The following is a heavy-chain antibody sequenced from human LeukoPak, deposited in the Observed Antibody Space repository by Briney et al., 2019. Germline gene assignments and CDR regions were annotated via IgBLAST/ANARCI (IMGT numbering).Heavy chain of an antibody. J-gene: IGHJ4*02. D-gene: IGHD3-22*01. CDR1: GFIFSKYG. V-gene: IGHV3-30*02. CDR3: TRGGYYDGSGYYPFDY. Sequence: GGSLRLSCIASGFIFSKYGMHWVRQAPGRGLEWVAFIQYDESNKYYADSIKGRFTLSRDNSKNTFYLQMNSLRPEDTAVYYCTRGGYYDGSGYYPFDYWGQGTLVTVSS. CDR2: IQYDESNK.